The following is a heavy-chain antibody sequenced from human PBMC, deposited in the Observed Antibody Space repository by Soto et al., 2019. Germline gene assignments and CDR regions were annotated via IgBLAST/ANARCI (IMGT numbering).Heavy chain of an antibody. D-gene: IGHD6-19*01. CDR2: ISWDSGST. Sequence: GGSLRLSCAASGFTFDDYTMHWVRQAPGKGLEWVSLISWDSGSTYYADSVKGRFTISRDNSKNSLYLQMNSLRTEDTDLYYCAKDMHPPAWLRADPLYGMDVWGQGTTVTVSS. CDR3: AKDMHPPAWLRADPLYGMDV. J-gene: IGHJ6*02. V-gene: IGHV3-43*01. CDR1: GFTFDDYT.